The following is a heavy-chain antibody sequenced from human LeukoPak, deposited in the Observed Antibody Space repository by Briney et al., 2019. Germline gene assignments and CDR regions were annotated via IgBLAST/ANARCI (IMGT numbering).Heavy chain of an antibody. CDR3: ARVPRRGERFDP. J-gene: IGHJ5*02. V-gene: IGHV1-8*01. CDR2: MNPISGDT. CDR1: GHTFPIYY. Sequence: ASVSLSYRASGHTFPIYYVNWVRQASGKGCEGMGWMNPISGDTGYALKFQGRVTMSRNNSISTAYMELGSLRSEDTAVYYCARVPRRGERFDPWGQGTLVTVSS. D-gene: IGHD3-10*01.